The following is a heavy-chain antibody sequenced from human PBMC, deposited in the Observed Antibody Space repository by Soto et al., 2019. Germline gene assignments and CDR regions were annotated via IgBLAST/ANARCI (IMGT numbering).Heavy chain of an antibody. V-gene: IGHV4-59*08. CDR2: IYYSGST. D-gene: IGHD6-13*01. CDR1: GGSISSYY. Sequence: ASETLSLARPVSGGSISSYYSSWLRQPPGKGLEWIGYIYYSGSTNYNPSLKSRVTISVDTSKNQFSLKLSSVTAADTAVYYCARQQVAAAGALYYWGQGTLVTVSS. CDR3: ARQQVAAAGALYY. J-gene: IGHJ4*02.